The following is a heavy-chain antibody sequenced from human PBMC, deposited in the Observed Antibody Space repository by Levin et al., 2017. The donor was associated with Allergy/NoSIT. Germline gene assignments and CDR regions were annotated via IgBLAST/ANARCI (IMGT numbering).Heavy chain of an antibody. Sequence: ASVKVSCKASGYTFSGYYIHWVRRAPGQGLEWMGWINPNNGGTNYVQKFQGRVTMTRDTSISTAYMDLSRLTSDDTAVYYCARKSTSSSSLGYWGQGTLVTVSS. D-gene: IGHD6-6*01. CDR2: INPNNGGT. V-gene: IGHV1-2*02. CDR1: GYTFSGYY. CDR3: ARKSTSSSSLGY. J-gene: IGHJ4*02.